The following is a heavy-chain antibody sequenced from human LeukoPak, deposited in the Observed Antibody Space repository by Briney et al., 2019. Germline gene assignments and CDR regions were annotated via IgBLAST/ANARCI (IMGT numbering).Heavy chain of an antibody. CDR2: ISHGGIT. CDR1: DGSLINYY. V-gene: IGHV4-34*01. J-gene: IGHJ4*02. D-gene: IGHD2-2*01. CDR3: GIFMDVVPGSMS. Sequence: NPSETLSLTCGVYDGSLINYYCHWIRQAPGKGLEWIGEISHGGITKHNPPLKSRVTMSQDTSKRQFSLKMNSMTAADTGVYYCGIFMDVVPGSMSWGLGTLVTVSS.